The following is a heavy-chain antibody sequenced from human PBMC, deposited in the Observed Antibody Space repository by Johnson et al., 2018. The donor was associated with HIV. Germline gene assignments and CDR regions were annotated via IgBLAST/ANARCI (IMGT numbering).Heavy chain of an antibody. CDR3: ARGVYSSSWYGAFDI. CDR1: GIIFSHYG. J-gene: IGHJ3*02. CDR2: IYSGGST. D-gene: IGHD6-13*01. V-gene: IGHV3-66*01. Sequence: VQLVESGGVVVQPGRSLRLSCTVSGIIFSHYGMYWVRQAPGKGLEWVSVIYSGGSTYYADSVKGRFTISRDNSKNTLYLQMNSLRAEDTAVYYCARGVYSSSWYGAFDIWGQGTMVTVSS.